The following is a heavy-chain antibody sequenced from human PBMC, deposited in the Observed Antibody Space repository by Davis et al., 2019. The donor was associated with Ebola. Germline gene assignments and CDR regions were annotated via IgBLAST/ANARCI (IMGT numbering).Heavy chain of an antibody. Sequence: SVKVSCKASGYTFTSSGLSWVRQAPGQGLEWMGRIIPILGIANYAQKFQGRVTITADKSTSTAYMELSSLRSEDTSVYYCARGFGYCSSTSCPYYYYGMDVWGQGTTVTVSS. CDR1: GYTFTSSG. CDR3: ARGFGYCSSTSCPYYYYGMDV. J-gene: IGHJ6*02. D-gene: IGHD2-2*01. V-gene: IGHV1-69*10. CDR2: IIPILGIA.